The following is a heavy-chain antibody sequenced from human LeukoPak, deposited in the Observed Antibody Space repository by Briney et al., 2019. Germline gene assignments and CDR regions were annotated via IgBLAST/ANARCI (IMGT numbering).Heavy chain of an antibody. CDR3: AKPPSYCGSDCYVNWFDP. Sequence: GGSLRLSCAASGFTFSSYGMSWVRQAPGKGLEWVSGISGSGGSTYYADSVKGRFTISRDNSKNTLYLQMNSLRAEDTAVYYCAKPPSYCGSDCYVNWFDPWGQGTLVTVSS. J-gene: IGHJ5*02. D-gene: IGHD2-21*02. CDR2: ISGSGGST. CDR1: GFTFSSYG. V-gene: IGHV3-23*01.